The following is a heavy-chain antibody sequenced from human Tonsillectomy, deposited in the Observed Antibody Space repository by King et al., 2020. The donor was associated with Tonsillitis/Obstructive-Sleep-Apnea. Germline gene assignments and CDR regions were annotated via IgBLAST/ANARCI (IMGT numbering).Heavy chain of an antibody. D-gene: IGHD1-26*01. CDR3: ARGNSGGYYRSDFDY. V-gene: IGHV3-13*01. J-gene: IGHJ4*02. CDR1: GFTFSSYD. CDR2: IGTAGDT. Sequence: DVQLVESGGGLVQPGGSLRLSCAASGFTFSSYDMHWVRQATGKGLEWVSAIGTAGDTYYPGSVKGRFTISRENAKHSLYLQMNSLRAGDTAVYYCARGNSGGYYRSDFDYWGQGTLVTVSS.